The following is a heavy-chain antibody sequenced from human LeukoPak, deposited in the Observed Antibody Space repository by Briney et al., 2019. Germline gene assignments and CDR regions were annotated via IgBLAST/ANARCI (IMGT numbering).Heavy chain of an antibody. D-gene: IGHD1-26*01. J-gene: IGHJ4*02. Sequence: SETLSLTCTVSGYSISSGYYWGWIRQPPGKGLEWIGYIYYSGSTNYNPSLKSRVTISVDTSKNQFSLKLSSVTAADTAVYYCARVDSGSYHFDYWGQGTLVTVSS. V-gene: IGHV4-61*01. CDR3: ARVDSGSYHFDY. CDR2: IYYSGST. CDR1: GYSISSGYY.